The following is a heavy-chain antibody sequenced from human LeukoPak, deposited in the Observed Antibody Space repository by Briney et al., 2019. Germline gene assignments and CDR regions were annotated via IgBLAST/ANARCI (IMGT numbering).Heavy chain of an antibody. V-gene: IGHV1-46*01. CDR3: ATNNYYDSSGYQLPYYFDY. D-gene: IGHD3-22*01. CDR2: INPSGGST. CDR1: GYTFTSYY. J-gene: IGHJ4*02. Sequence: ASVKVSCKASGYTFTSYYMHWVRQAPGQGLEWMGIINPSGGSTSYAQKFQGRVTMTRDTSTSTVYMELSSLRSEDTAVYYCATNNYYDSSGYQLPYYFDYWGQGTLVTVSS.